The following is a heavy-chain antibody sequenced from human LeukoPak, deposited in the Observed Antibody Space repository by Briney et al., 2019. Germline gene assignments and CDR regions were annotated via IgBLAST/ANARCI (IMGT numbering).Heavy chain of an antibody. CDR1: GDSSSNSLYY. V-gene: IGHV4-39*07. Sequence: SETLSLTCTVSGDSSSNSLYYWGWIRQPPGKGLEWIGSIDYSGSTYYNPSLKSRVTISVDTSKNQFSLKLSSVTAADTAVYYCARVGIGYCSSTSCSGMDVWGQGTTVTVSS. CDR2: IDYSGST. CDR3: ARVGIGYCSSTSCSGMDV. D-gene: IGHD2-2*01. J-gene: IGHJ6*02.